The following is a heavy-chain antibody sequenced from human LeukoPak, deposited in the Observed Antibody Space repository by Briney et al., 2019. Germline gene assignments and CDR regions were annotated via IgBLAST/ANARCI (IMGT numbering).Heavy chain of an antibody. V-gene: IGHV3-7*01. Sequence: GGSLRLSCAASGFTFSSYWMSWVRQAPGKGLEGVANIKQDGSEKYYADSVKGRFTISRDNSKNTLYLQMNSLRAEDTAVYYCAKDRYYYGSGRNFDYWGQGTLVTVSS. CDR1: GFTFSSYW. CDR2: IKQDGSEK. D-gene: IGHD3-10*01. J-gene: IGHJ4*02. CDR3: AKDRYYYGSGRNFDY.